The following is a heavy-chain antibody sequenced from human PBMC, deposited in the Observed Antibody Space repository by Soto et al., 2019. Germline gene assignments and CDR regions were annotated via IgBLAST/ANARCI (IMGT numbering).Heavy chain of an antibody. V-gene: IGHV4-34*01. CDR1: GGSFSGYY. CDR3: ARFLRDFDWLLHAFDI. D-gene: IGHD3-9*01. CDR2: INHSGST. Sequence: QVQLQQWGAGLLKPSETLSLTCAVYGGSFSGYYWSWIRQPPGKGLEWIGEINHSGSTNYNPSLKRRVTISVDTSKNQFSLNLSSVTAADTAVYYCARFLRDFDWLLHAFDIWGQGTMVTVSS. J-gene: IGHJ3*02.